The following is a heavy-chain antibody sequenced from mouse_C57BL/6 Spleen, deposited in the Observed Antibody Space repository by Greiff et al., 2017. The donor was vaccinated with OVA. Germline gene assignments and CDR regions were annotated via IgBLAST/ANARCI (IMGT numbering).Heavy chain of an antibody. CDR3: ARTSSGYDYFDY. D-gene: IGHD3-2*02. J-gene: IGHJ2*01. Sequence: EVMLVESGPGMVKPSQSLSLTCTVTGYSITSGYDWHWIRHFPGNKLEWMGYISYSGSTNYNPSLKSRISITHDTSKNHFFLKLNSVTTEDTATYYCARTSSGYDYFDYWGQGTTLTVSS. V-gene: IGHV3-1*01. CDR2: ISYSGST. CDR1: GYSITSGYD.